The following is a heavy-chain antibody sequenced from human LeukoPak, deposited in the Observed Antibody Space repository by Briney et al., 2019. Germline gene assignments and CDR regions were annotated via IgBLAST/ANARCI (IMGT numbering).Heavy chain of an antibody. CDR3: ARSANRGRLGGCSSTSCSYYYYGMDV. Sequence: GASVKVSCKASGYTFTSYYMHWVRQAPGQGLEWMGIINPSGGSTSYAQKFQGRVTMTRDTSTSTVYMELSSLRSGDTAVYYCARSANRGRLGGCSSTSCSYYYYGMDVWGKGTTVTVSS. V-gene: IGHV1-46*01. CDR2: INPSGGST. CDR1: GYTFTSYY. D-gene: IGHD2-2*01. J-gene: IGHJ6*04.